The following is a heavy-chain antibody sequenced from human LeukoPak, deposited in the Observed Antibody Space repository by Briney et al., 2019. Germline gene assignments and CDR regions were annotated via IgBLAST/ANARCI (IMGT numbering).Heavy chain of an antibody. CDR3: ARDPKDRKTGTTFDF. CDR1: GFTFSSYS. D-gene: IGHD1-14*01. CDR2: ISSSSSYI. Sequence: GGSLRLSCAASGFTFSSYSMNWVRQAPGKGLEWVSSISSSSSYIYYADSVKGRFTISRDNAKNSLYLQMNSLRAEDTAVYYWARDPKDRKTGTTFDFRGQGTLGNGSS. J-gene: IGHJ4*02. V-gene: IGHV3-21*01.